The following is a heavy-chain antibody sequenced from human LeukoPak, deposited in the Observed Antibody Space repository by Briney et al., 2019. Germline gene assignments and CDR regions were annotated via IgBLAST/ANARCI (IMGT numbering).Heavy chain of an antibody. D-gene: IGHD3-3*01. V-gene: IGHV3-23*01. CDR2: VSGTGTST. J-gene: IGHJ4*02. CDR1: GFTFHNYA. CDR3: AKGYYDSHRGFFEY. Sequence: GRSLRLSCNASGFTFHNYAMTWVRQAPGKGLDWVSTVSGTGTSTFYADSVKVRATISRDNSKNMLYLQMSSLRAEDTAMYYCAKGYYDSHRGFFEYWGRGTLVTVSS.